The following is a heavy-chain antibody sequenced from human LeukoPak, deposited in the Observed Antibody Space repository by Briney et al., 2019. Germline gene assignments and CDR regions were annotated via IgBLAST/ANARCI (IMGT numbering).Heavy chain of an antibody. J-gene: IGHJ4*02. CDR3: ARHRIAVAAHFDY. V-gene: IGHV4-34*01. CDR2: INHSGSI. CDR1: GGSFSGYY. Sequence: SETLSLTCAVYGGSFSGYYWSWIRQLPGKGLEWIGEINHSGSINYNPSLKSRVTISVDTSKNQFSLKLSSVTAADTAVYYCARHRIAVAAHFDYWGQGTLVTVSS. D-gene: IGHD6-19*01.